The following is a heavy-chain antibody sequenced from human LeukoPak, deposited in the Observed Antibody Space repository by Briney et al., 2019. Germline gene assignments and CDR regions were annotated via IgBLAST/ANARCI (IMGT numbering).Heavy chain of an antibody. CDR3: AKDATSGYSYGQFYFDY. V-gene: IGHV3-23*01. CDR2: ISGSGGST. CDR1: GFTFSSYA. D-gene: IGHD5-18*01. J-gene: IGHJ4*02. Sequence: GGSLRLSCAASGFTFSSYAMSWVRQAPGKGLEWVSAISGSGGSTYYADSVKGRFTISRDNSKNTLYLQMNSLRAEDTAVYYCAKDATSGYSYGQFYFDYWGQGTLVTVSS.